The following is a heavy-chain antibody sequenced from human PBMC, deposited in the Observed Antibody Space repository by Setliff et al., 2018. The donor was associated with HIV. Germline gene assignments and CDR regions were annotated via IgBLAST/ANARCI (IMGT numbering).Heavy chain of an antibody. Sequence: SETLSLTCTVSGVSISNNSYYWGWVRQPPGKGPEWLGSIYYSGSTSYNPSLKSRVTISVDTSKNQFSLKLSSVTSADTAVYYCARLPSYYYYYYMDVWGKGTTVTVSS. CDR2: IYYSGST. V-gene: IGHV4-39*01. CDR3: ARLPSYYYYYYMDV. J-gene: IGHJ6*03. CDR1: GVSISNNSYY.